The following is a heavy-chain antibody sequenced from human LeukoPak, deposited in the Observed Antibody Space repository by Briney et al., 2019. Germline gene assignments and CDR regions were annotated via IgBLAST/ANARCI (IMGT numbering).Heavy chain of an antibody. Sequence: SETLSLTCTVSGGSISSGDYYWSWIRQPPGKGLEWIGYIYYSGSTYYNPSLKSRVTISVDTSKNQFSLKLSSVTAADTAVYYCARDQMVRGVNQNWFDPWGQGTLVTVSS. J-gene: IGHJ5*02. V-gene: IGHV4-30-4*01. CDR1: GGSISSGDYY. CDR3: ARDQMVRGVNQNWFDP. D-gene: IGHD3-10*01. CDR2: IYYSGST.